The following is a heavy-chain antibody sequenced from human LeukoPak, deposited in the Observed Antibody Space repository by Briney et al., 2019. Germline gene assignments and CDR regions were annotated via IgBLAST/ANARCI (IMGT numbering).Heavy chain of an antibody. Sequence: ASVKVSCKASGYTFTIYGISWVRQAPGQGLEWMGWISAYNGNTNYAQKLQGRVTMTTDTSTSTAYMELSSLRSDDTAVYYCARWGYCSGGSCYVGFDYWGEGTLVTVSS. CDR1: GYTFTIYG. CDR3: ARWGYCSGGSCYVGFDY. J-gene: IGHJ4*02. CDR2: ISAYNGNT. D-gene: IGHD2-15*01. V-gene: IGHV1-18*01.